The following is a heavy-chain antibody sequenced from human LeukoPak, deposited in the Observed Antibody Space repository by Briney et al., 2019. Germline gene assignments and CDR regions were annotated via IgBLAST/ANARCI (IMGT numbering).Heavy chain of an antibody. J-gene: IGHJ6*02. CDR3: AGGSPPYYDFWSGYFHRNYYGMDV. CDR1: GFTFSSYG. CDR2: IWYDGSNK. Sequence: PGGSLRLSCAASGFTFSSYGMHWVRQAPGKGLEWVAVIWYDGSNKYYADSVKGRFTISRDNSKNTLYLQMNSLRAEDTAVYYCAGGSPPYYDFWSGYFHRNYYGMDVWGQGTTVTVSS. V-gene: IGHV3-33*01. D-gene: IGHD3-3*01.